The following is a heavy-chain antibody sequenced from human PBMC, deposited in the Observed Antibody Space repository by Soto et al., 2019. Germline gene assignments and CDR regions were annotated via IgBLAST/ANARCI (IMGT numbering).Heavy chain of an antibody. Sequence: EVQLLESGGGLVQPGGSLRLSCAASGFTFSSYAMSWVRQAPGKGLEWVSAISGSGGSTYYADSVKGRFTISRDNSKNTLYLQMHSLRAEDTAVYYCAKDPAAYYDSSGFYYLRYWGQGTLVTVSS. CDR3: AKDPAAYYDSSGFYYLRY. D-gene: IGHD3-22*01. V-gene: IGHV3-23*01. CDR1: GFTFSSYA. J-gene: IGHJ4*02. CDR2: ISGSGGST.